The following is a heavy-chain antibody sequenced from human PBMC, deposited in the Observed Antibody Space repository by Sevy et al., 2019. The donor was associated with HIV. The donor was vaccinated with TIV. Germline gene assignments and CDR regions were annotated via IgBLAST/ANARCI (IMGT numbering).Heavy chain of an antibody. V-gene: IGHV3-23*01. CDR1: GFIFNSYV. D-gene: IGHD3-3*01. Sequence: GGSLRLSCAASGFIFNSYVMTWVRQAPGKGLEWVSSISGHGGSTYYADSVKGRFTISRDNSRKMVDLQMNSLRVEDTAVYYCAGGFWSGFDYWGQGILVTVSS. CDR2: ISGHGGST. CDR3: AGGFWSGFDY. J-gene: IGHJ4*02.